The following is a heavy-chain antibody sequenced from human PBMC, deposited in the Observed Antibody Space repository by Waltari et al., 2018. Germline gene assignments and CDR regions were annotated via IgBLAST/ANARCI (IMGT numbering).Heavy chain of an antibody. V-gene: IGHV4-59*11. Sequence: QVQLQESGPGLVKPSETLSLTCTVSGGSISSHYWSWIRQPPGKGLEWIGYIYYSGSTNYNPSLKSRVTISVDTSKNQFSLKLSSVTAADTALYYCARVGYSSGWLVDYWGQGTLVTVSS. D-gene: IGHD6-19*01. CDR1: GGSISSHY. J-gene: IGHJ4*02. CDR3: ARVGYSSGWLVDY. CDR2: IYYSGST.